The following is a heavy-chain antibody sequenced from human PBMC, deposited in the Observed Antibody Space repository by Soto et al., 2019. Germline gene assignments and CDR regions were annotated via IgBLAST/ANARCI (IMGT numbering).Heavy chain of an antibody. V-gene: IGHV3-23*01. D-gene: IGHD6-19*01. CDR3: APPGGSADY. J-gene: IGHJ4*02. CDR1: EFTFSRYA. Sequence: LLESGGGLVQPGGSLRLSCAGSEFTFSRYAMCWVRQAAGKGLEWVSAISSSGVGTYYADSVKGRFTISRDNSKNTLYLQMNSLRAEDTAVSYCAPPGGSADYWGRGTLVTVSS. CDR2: ISSSGVGT.